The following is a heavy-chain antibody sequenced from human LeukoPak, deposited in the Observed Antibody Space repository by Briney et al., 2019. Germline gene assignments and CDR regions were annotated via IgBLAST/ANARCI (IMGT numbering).Heavy chain of an antibody. CDR3: ARYEEFSTGYSASSPRHYFDH. J-gene: IGHJ4*02. D-gene: IGHD3/OR15-3a*01. V-gene: IGHV4-59*01. CDR1: GDSINGSY. Sequence: TPSETLSLTFSVYGDSINGSYWSWIRQPPGKGLECIGHIYYTGSTYYKPSLESRVTISVDTAKNQISLKLSSVTTADTAVYYCARYEEFSTGYSASSPRHYFDHWGQGTLVTVSS. CDR2: IYYTGST.